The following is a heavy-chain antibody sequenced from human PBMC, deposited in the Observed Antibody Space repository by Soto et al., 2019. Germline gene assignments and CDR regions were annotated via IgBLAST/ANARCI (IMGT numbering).Heavy chain of an antibody. D-gene: IGHD3-22*01. Sequence: ASVKVSCKASGGTFSNYAISWVRQAPGQGLEWMGGINAGNGNTKVAQKFQGRVTFTRDTSASTVYMEVSSLRSEDTAVYYCARAAYYYESSGYYPRDYWGQGTLVTVSS. CDR2: INAGNGNT. CDR3: ARAAYYYESSGYYPRDY. V-gene: IGHV1-3*01. J-gene: IGHJ4*02. CDR1: GGTFSNYA.